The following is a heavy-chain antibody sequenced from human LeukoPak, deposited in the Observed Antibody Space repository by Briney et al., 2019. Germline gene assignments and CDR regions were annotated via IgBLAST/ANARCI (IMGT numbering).Heavy chain of an antibody. D-gene: IGHD2-2*01. CDR3: ERLHYCSSTSCYPTRFDY. V-gene: IGHV3-48*01. Sequence: PGGSLRLSCAASGFTFSSYSMNWVRQAPGKGLEWVSYISSSSSTIYYADSVKGRFTISRDNAKNSLYLQMISLRAEDTAVYYCERLHYCSSTSCYPTRFDYWGQGTLVTVSS. J-gene: IGHJ4*02. CDR2: ISSSSSTI. CDR1: GFTFSSYS.